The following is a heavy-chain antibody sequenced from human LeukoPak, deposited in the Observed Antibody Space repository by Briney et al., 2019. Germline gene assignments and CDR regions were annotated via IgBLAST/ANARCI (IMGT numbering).Heavy chain of an antibody. D-gene: IGHD5-12*01. CDR1: GFTFSNYN. CDR2: ISSSSSYI. Sequence: GGSLRLSCAASGFTFSNYNMNWVRQTPGKGLGWVSSISSSSSYIYYADSVKGRFTISRDNAKNSLYLQMNSLRAEDTAVYYCARDKSGYSGYDLDYWGQGSLVTVSS. J-gene: IGHJ4*02. V-gene: IGHV3-21*01. CDR3: ARDKSGYSGYDLDY.